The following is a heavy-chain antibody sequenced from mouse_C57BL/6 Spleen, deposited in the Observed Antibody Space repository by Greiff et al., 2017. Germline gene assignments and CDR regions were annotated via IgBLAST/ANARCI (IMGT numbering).Heavy chain of an antibody. CDR2: ISGGGGNT. J-gene: IGHJ1*03. CDR1: GFTFSSYT. D-gene: IGHD1-1*01. V-gene: IGHV5-9*01. CDR3: ARHYGNWYFDV. Sequence: DVMLVESGGGLVKPGGSLKLSCAASGFTFSSYTMSWVRQTPEKRLEWVATISGGGGNTYYPDSVKGRFTISRDNAKNTLYLQVSSLGSEDTALYCWARHYGNWYFDVWGTGTTVTFSS.